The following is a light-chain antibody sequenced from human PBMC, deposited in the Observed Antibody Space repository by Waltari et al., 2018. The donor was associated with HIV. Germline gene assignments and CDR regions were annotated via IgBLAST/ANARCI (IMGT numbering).Light chain of an antibody. V-gene: IGKV3-15*01. CDR1: ESVGNN. Sequence: EVVLTQSPLTLSVSPGERVTISCRASESVGNNIDWYQQKPGQAPSLVIYGGSTSATGLPVRFSGSGSGTDFTLTISSLKSEDIAVYFCQQYRDWPRYTFGQGTKLDIK. CDR3: QQYRDWPRYT. J-gene: IGKJ2*01. CDR2: GGS.